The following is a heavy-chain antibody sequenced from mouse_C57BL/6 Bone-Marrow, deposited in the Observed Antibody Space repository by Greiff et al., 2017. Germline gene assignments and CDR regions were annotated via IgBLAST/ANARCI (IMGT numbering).Heavy chain of an antibody. V-gene: IGHV3-6*01. CDR3: ARDDGYYLDY. CDR2: ISYDGSN. D-gene: IGHD2-3*01. J-gene: IGHJ2*01. CDR1: GYSITSGYY. Sequence: VQLQQSGPGLVKPSQSLSLTCSVTGYSITSGYYWNWIRQFPGNKLEWMGYISYDGSNNYNPSLKNRISITRDTSKNQFFLKLNSVTTEDTATYYCARDDGYYLDYWGQGTTLTVSS.